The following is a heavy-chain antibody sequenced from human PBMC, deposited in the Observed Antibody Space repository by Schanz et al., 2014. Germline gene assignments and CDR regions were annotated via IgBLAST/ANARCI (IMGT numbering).Heavy chain of an antibody. D-gene: IGHD1-1*01. CDR1: GFTFSSYA. Sequence: QVQLVESGGGVVQPGRSLRLSCAASGFTFSSYAMHWVRQAPGKGPEWVAVIWSDGSTKYYADSVKGRFTVSRDSGQNSLYLQMNSLRAGDTAVYYCARGTDWNLHYWGQGALXTVSS. J-gene: IGHJ4*02. CDR2: IWSDGSTK. V-gene: IGHV3-33*08. CDR3: ARGTDWNLHY.